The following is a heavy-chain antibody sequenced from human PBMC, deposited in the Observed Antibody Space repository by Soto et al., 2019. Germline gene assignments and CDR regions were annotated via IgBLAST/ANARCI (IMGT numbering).Heavy chain of an antibody. CDR2: INAGNGNT. J-gene: IGHJ6*02. V-gene: IGHV1-3*01. Sequence: GASVKVSCKASGYTFTGYAMHWVRQAPGQRLEWMGWINAGNGNTKYSQKFQGRVTITRDTSASTAYMELSSLRSEDTAVYYCARDNGVAAEYYYGMDVWGQGSTVTVSS. CDR1: GYTFTGYA. D-gene: IGHD6-13*01. CDR3: ARDNGVAAEYYYGMDV.